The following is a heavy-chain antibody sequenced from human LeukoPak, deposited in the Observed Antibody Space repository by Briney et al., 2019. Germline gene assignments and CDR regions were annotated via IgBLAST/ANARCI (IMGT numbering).Heavy chain of an antibody. J-gene: IGHJ5*02. CDR1: GGTFSSYA. Sequence: SVKVSCKASGGTFSSYAISWVRQAPGQGLEWMGGIIPIFGTANYAQKFQGRVTITADESTSTAYMELSSVRSEDTAVYCCSRVPCSGGSCYSVGHNWFDPWGQGTLVTVSS. CDR3: SRVPCSGGSCYSVGHNWFDP. CDR2: IIPIFGTA. D-gene: IGHD2-15*01. V-gene: IGHV1-69*13.